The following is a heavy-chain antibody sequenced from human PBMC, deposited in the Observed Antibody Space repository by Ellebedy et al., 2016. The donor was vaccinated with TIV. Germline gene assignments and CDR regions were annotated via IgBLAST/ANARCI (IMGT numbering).Heavy chain of an antibody. CDR2: ISYDGSNK. CDR1: GFTFSNYA. CDR3: ARDSRVTTSYYYYGLDV. Sequence: GGSLRLSCAASGFTFSNYAIHWVRQAPGKGLEWVALISYDGSNKYYADSVKGRFTISRDNSRNTLYLQMNSLRAEDTAVYYCARDSRVTTSYYYYGLDVWGQGTTVTVSS. V-gene: IGHV3-30-3*01. J-gene: IGHJ6*02. D-gene: IGHD4-17*01.